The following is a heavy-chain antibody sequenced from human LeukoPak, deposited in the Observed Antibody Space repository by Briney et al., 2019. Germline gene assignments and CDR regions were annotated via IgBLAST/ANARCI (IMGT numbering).Heavy chain of an antibody. D-gene: IGHD2-8*01. CDR1: GGSFSGYY. J-gene: IGHJ3*02. Sequence: SETLSLTCAVYGGSFSGYYWSWIRQPPGKGLEWIGEINHSGSTNYNPSLKIRVTISVDRSKNQFSLKLSSVTAADTAVYYCARGHYCTNGVCADAFDIWGQGTMVTVSS. CDR3: ARGHYCTNGVCADAFDI. CDR2: INHSGST. V-gene: IGHV4-34*01.